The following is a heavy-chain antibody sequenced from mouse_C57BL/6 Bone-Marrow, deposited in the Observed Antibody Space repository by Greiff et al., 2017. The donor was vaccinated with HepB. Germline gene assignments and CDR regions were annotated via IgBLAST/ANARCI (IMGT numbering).Heavy chain of an antibody. CDR3: TRDYYYGSSYFDY. J-gene: IGHJ2*01. CDR2: IDPETGGT. CDR1: GYTFTDYE. Sequence: VQLKESGAELVRPGASVTLSCKASGYTFTDYEMHWVKQTPVHGLEWIGAIDPETGGTAYNQKFKGKAILTADKSSSTAYMELRSLTSEDSAVYYCTRDYYYGSSYFDYWGQGTTLTVSS. V-gene: IGHV1-15*01. D-gene: IGHD1-1*01.